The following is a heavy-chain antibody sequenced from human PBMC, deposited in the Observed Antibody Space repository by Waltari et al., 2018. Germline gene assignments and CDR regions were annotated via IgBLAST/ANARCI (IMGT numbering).Heavy chain of an antibody. CDR3: TRRRAVNWFDP. J-gene: IGHJ5*02. V-gene: IGHV3-49*04. CDR1: GFPFGDYW. Sequence: EVQLVESGGGLVTPGRSLRLSCAASGFPFGDYWMSWVRLAPGKGLEWVSFIRTSAYGGTTEYAASVRGRFTISRDDSNSIAYLQMNSLKTEDTAIYYCTRRRAVNWFDPWGQGTLVTVSS. CDR2: IRTSAYGGTT.